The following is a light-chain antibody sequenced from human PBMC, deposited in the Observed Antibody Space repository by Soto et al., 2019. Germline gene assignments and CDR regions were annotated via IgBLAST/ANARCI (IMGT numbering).Light chain of an antibody. CDR3: QQRFNWLLN. V-gene: IGKV3-11*01. Sequence: EIVLTQSPGTLSLSPGERATLSCRSSQSVSSSYLAWYQQKPGQAPRLLIYDASNRATGIPARFSGSGSGTDFTLTISSLEPEDFAVYYCQQRFNWLLNFGGGTKLDIK. J-gene: IGKJ4*01. CDR1: QSVSSSY. CDR2: DAS.